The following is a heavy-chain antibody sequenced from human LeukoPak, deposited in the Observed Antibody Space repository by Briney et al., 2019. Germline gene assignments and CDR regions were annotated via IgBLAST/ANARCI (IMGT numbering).Heavy chain of an antibody. CDR1: GLAFSSSA. V-gene: IGHV3-48*01. CDR3: ARGRDHAFDI. J-gene: IGHJ3*02. Sequence: GGSLRLSCAASGLAFSSSAMNWVRQTPGKGLEWLSYSSASSSDVYYADSVKGRFTISRDNAKSSLYLQMNSLTAEDTAIYFCARGRDHAFDIWGQGNRVTVSS. CDR2: SSASSSDV.